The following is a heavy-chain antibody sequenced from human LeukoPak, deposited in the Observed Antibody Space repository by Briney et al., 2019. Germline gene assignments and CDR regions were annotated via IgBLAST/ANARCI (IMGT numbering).Heavy chain of an antibody. J-gene: IGHJ4*02. CDR1: GGSISSSNW. D-gene: IGHD6-6*01. Sequence: SGTLSLTCAVSGGSISSSNWWSWVRQPPGKGLEWIGEIYHSGSTNYNPSLKSRVTISRDTSKNHFSLELSSVTAADTAVYYCARDSVLYYFDYWGQGTLVTVSS. CDR3: ARDSVLYYFDY. CDR2: IYHSGST. V-gene: IGHV4-4*02.